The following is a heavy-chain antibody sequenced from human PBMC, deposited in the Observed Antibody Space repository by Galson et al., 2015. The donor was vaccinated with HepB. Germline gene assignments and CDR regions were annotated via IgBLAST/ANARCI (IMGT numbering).Heavy chain of an antibody. Sequence: SLRLSCAASGFTFSSYSMNWVRQAPGKGLEWVSYISSSSSTIYYADSVKGRFTISRDNAKNSLYLQMNSLRAEDTAVYYCARDQWLVRGPTGFDPWGQGTLVTVSS. CDR2: ISSSSSTI. CDR3: ARDQWLVRGPTGFDP. D-gene: IGHD6-19*01. V-gene: IGHV3-48*01. J-gene: IGHJ5*02. CDR1: GFTFSSYS.